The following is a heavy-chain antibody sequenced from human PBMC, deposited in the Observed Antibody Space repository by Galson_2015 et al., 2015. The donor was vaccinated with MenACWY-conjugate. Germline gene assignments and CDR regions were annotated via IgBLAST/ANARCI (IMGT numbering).Heavy chain of an antibody. D-gene: IGHD5-12*01. V-gene: IGHV3-53*01. CDR3: ARSRVGYGERWLDP. CDR2: PCSGITT. Sequence: SLRLSCAASGFTVSANCMSWVRQAPGKGLEWVSIPCSGITTYYADSVKGRFTISGDNSKNTVYLQMNSLRAEDTAMYYCARSRVGYGERWLDPWGQGTLVTVSS. J-gene: IGHJ5*02. CDR1: GFTVSANC.